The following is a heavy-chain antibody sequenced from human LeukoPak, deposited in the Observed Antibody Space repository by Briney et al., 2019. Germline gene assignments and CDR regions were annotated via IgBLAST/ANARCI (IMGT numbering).Heavy chain of an antibody. CDR1: GFSFSSYG. D-gene: IGHD2-15*01. V-gene: IGHV3-23*01. Sequence: PGGFLRLSCAASGFSFSSYGISWVRQAPGKGLQWVSSISGNGGSTWYADSVKGRFTISRDNSKNTLYLHMNIVRDEDTAVYYCAKGMTVVALGLDYWGQGALVTVSS. CDR2: ISGNGGST. J-gene: IGHJ4*02. CDR3: AKGMTVVALGLDY.